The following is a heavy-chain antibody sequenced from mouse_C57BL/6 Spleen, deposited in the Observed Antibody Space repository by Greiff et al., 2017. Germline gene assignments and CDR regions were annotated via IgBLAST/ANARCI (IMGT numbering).Heavy chain of an antibody. V-gene: IGHV1-59*01. J-gene: IGHJ2*01. D-gene: IGHD2-4*01. Sequence: QVQLQQPGAELVRPGTSVKLSCKASGYTFTSYWLHWVKQRPGQGLEWIGVIDPSDSYTNYNQKFKGKATLTVDTSSSTAYMQLSSLTSEDSAVYYCARFGYDSDYWGQGTTLTVSS. CDR1: GYTFTSYW. CDR3: ARFGYDSDY. CDR2: IDPSDSYT.